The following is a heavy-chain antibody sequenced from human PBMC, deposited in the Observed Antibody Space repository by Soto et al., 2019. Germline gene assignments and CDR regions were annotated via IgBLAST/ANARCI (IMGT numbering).Heavy chain of an antibody. V-gene: IGHV4-31*03. J-gene: IGHJ5*02. CDR1: GDSISRGGYY. CDR3: ARDGAGAYGLGWFDP. CDR2: IYHSGST. Sequence: QVQLQESGPGLVKPSQTLSLTCTVSGDSISRGGYYWNWLRQHPRKGLEWIGYIYHSGSTIYNPSLKSRVLISVDTSKNRLSLELSNVTASVPAVYYWARDGAGAYGLGWFDPWGQGILVTVSS. D-gene: IGHD2-21*01.